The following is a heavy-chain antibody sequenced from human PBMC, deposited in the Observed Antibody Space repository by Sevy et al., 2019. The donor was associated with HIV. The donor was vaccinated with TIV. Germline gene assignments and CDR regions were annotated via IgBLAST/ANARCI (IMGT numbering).Heavy chain of an antibody. J-gene: IGHJ6*02. CDR2: ISGSDDSGGDDTI. CDR1: VFTLSDYY. Sequence: GGSLRLSCTASVFTLSDYYMSWIRQAPGKGLQWISYISGSDDSGGDDTIYYADSVKGRFTISRDNAKNSLYLQMSSLRADDTAVYYCARDHVKDGKGGDYYYHAMDVWGRGTTVTVSS. CDR3: ARDHVKDGKGGDYYYHAMDV. D-gene: IGHD3-16*01. V-gene: IGHV3-11*01.